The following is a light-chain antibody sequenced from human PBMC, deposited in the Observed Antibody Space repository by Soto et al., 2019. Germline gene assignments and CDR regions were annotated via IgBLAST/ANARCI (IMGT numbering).Light chain of an antibody. J-gene: IGKJ5*01. CDR3: HQRNVWQPVT. V-gene: IGKV3D-11*01. CDR2: QTS. Sequence: EILFTQSPATLCSFPGDRATLSCRASQYINTRLAWYQHRPGQAPRLIIYQTSLRADGIPARFSASGTGTDFTLTISDVQPEDFAVYYCHQRNVWQPVTFGQGTRLEIK. CDR1: QYINTR.